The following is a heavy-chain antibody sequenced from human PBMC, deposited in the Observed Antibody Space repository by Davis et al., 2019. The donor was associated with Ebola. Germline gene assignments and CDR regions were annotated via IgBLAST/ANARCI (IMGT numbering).Heavy chain of an antibody. V-gene: IGHV3-30*03. CDR1: GFTFSSYG. D-gene: IGHD3-22*01. CDR2: ISYDGSNK. J-gene: IGHJ4*02. Sequence: GESLKISCAASGFTFSSYGMHWVRQAPGKGLEWVAVISYDGSNKYYADSVKGRFTISRDNSKNTLYLQMNSLRAEDTAVYYCARDYYEAIDYWGQGTLVTVSS. CDR3: ARDYYEAIDY.